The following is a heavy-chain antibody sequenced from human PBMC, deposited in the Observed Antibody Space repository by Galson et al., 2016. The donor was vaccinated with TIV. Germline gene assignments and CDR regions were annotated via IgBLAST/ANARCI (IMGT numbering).Heavy chain of an antibody. J-gene: IGHJ3*02. V-gene: IGHV3-20*04. D-gene: IGHD3-3*01. CDR2: INWNGAAT. Sequence: SLRLSCAASGFTFDDYGMSWVRQVPGKGLEWVSDINWNGAATGYADSGQGRFTISRDNAKKSVHLQMNSLRVEDTAFYYFARITVGGIWNAIDIWGQGTMVSVSP. CDR3: ARITVGGIWNAIDI. CDR1: GFTFDDYG.